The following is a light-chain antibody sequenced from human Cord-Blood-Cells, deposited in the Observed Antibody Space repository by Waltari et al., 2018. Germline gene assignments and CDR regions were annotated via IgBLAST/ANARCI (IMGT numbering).Light chain of an antibody. CDR1: TPYVGVLNY. CDR3: SSYAGSNNYV. V-gene: IGLV2-8*01. CDR2: EVS. J-gene: IGLJ1*01. Sequence: AMTKPLPAPGSPDQSVTLSCLGTTPYVGVLNYSSWYQQHPGKAPKLMIYEVSKRPSGVPDRFSGSKSGNTASLTVSGLQAEDEADYYCSSYAGSNNYVFGTGTKVTVL.